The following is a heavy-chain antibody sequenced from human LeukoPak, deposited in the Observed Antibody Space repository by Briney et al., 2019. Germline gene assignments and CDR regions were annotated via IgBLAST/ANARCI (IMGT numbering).Heavy chain of an antibody. V-gene: IGHV3-23*01. Sequence: GGTLRLSCAASGFTFSSYGMSWVRQAPGKRLEWVSGISGSGGSTYYADSVKGRFTISRDNSKNTLYLQMNSLRAEDTAVYYCARDPSPYSGSPSDYWGQGTLVTVSS. J-gene: IGHJ4*02. CDR3: ARDPSPYSGSPSDY. CDR2: ISGSGGST. CDR1: GFTFSSYG. D-gene: IGHD1-26*01.